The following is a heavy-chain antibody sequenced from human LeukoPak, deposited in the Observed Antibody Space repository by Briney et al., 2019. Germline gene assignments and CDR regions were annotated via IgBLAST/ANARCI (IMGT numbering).Heavy chain of an antibody. CDR2: ISGSGAST. CDR3: AKDRGDYGDYVY. D-gene: IGHD4-17*01. Sequence: PGGSLRLSCAASGFTFSTYAMNWVRQAPGKGLEWVSTISGSGASTYYADSVKGRFTISRDNSKNTLYLQMNSLRAEDTAIYYCAKDRGDYGDYVYWGQGTLVTVSS. CDR1: GFTFSTYA. J-gene: IGHJ4*02. V-gene: IGHV3-23*01.